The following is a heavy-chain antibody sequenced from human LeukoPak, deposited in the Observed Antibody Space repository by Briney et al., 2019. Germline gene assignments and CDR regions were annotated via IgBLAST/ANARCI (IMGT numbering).Heavy chain of an antibody. D-gene: IGHD4-17*01. J-gene: IGHJ4*02. Sequence: ASVKVSCKASGYTFTGYYIHWVRQAPGQGLEWMGRINPNNGGTDYAQKFQGRVTMTRDTSISTASMEPTRLTSDDTAVFYCAREWSYGDYYDYWGQGTLVTVSS. CDR3: AREWSYGDYYDY. CDR1: GYTFTGYY. V-gene: IGHV1-2*06. CDR2: INPNNGGT.